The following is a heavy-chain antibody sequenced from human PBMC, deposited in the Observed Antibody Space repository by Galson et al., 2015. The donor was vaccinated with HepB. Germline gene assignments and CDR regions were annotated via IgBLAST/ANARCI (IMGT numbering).Heavy chain of an antibody. D-gene: IGHD6-19*01. V-gene: IGHV7-4-1*02. CDR2: INTNTGNP. J-gene: IGHJ4*02. Sequence: SVKVSCKASGYTFTSYAMNWVRQAPEQGLEWMGWINTNTGNPTYAQGFTGRFVFSLDTSVSTAYLQISSLKAEDTAVYYCVDWGGTWLVPYWGQGTLVTVSS. CDR1: GYTFTSYA. CDR3: VDWGGTWLVPY.